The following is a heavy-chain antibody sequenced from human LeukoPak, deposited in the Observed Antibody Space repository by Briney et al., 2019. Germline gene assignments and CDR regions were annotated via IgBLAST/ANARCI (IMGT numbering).Heavy chain of an antibody. CDR2: INHSGST. CDR3: ARGPLNYGSGRNDY. CDR1: GFTFSSYA. D-gene: IGHD3-10*01. Sequence: GSLRLSCAASGFTFSSYAMSWIRQPPGKGLEWIGEINHSGSTSYNPSLKSRVTISVDTSKNQFSLKLSSVTAADTAVYYCARGPLNYGSGRNDYWGQGTLVTVSS. V-gene: IGHV4-34*01. J-gene: IGHJ4*02.